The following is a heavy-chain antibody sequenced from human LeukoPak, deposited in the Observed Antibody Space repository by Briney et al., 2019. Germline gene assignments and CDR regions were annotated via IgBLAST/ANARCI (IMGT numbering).Heavy chain of an antibody. J-gene: IGHJ3*02. CDR2: ISTDGRTA. D-gene: IGHD2-2*01. V-gene: IGHV3-74*03. Sequence: GGSLRLSCAVSGFTFSNYWMHWVRQAPGKGLVWVSRISTDGRTATYADSVMGRFTISRDNAKNTLSLQVNSLRAEDTAVYYCARISRAFDIWGQGTMVTVSS. CDR3: ARISRAFDI. CDR1: GFTFSNYW.